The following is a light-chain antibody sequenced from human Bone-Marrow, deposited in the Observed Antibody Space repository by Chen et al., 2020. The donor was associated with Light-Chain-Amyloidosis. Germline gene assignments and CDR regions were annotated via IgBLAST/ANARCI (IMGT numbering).Light chain of an antibody. CDR1: SSDVGGDNH. V-gene: IGLV2-14*01. CDR2: EVT. Sequence: SALTQPSSASGSPRQAITISCIGTSSDVGGDNHVAWYQQHPDKAPKLMVYEVTNRPSWVPDRFSGSKSDNTASLTISGLQTEDEADCFCSSYTITDTLVFGSGTRVTVL. CDR3: SSYTITDTLV. J-gene: IGLJ1*01.